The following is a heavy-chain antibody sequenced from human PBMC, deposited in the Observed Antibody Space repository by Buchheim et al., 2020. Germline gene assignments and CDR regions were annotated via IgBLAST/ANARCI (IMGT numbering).Heavy chain of an antibody. J-gene: IGHJ3*01. CDR1: GASISSGGYY. CDR3: ARGNAPMGAFDL. Sequence: QVQLQESGPGLVKSSQTLSLTCTVSGASISSGGYYWSWIRQLPGKGLEWIGYIYYSGSTYFNPSLKSRVTMSVDTSTNQFSLKLSSVTAADTAVYYCARGNAPMGAFDLWGQGT. CDR2: IYYSGST. V-gene: IGHV4-31*03. D-gene: IGHD3-10*01.